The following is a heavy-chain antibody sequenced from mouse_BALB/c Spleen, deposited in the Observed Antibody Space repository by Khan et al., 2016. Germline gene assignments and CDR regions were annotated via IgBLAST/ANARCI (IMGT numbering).Heavy chain of an antibody. V-gene: IGHV4-1*02. CDR3: GRRYYYGFVGY. CDR2: INPDSSTI. J-gene: IGHJ2*01. Sequence: EVKLLESGGGLVQPGGSLKLSCAASGFDFSRYWVTWVRQAPGKGLEWIGEINPDSSTINYTPSLKDKFIISRDNAKNTLYLQMSKVRSEDTALYYCGRRYYYGFVGYWGQGTTLTVSS. CDR1: GFDFSRYW. D-gene: IGHD1-1*01.